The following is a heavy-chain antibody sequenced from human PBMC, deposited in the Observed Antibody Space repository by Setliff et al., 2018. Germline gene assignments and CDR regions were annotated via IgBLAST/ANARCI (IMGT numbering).Heavy chain of an antibody. V-gene: IGHV4-38-2*02. CDR1: DFSVGSVYY. CDR2: VYYSGNN. J-gene: IGHJ4*02. CDR3: ARTGTYRYFDY. Sequence: SETLSLTCTVSDFSVGSVYYWGWIRQSPGKGLEWIASVYYSGNNYYNASLKSRLTISVDTSKNQFSLKLRSVTAADTAVYYCARTGTYRYFDYWGQGILVTVSS. D-gene: IGHD1-1*01.